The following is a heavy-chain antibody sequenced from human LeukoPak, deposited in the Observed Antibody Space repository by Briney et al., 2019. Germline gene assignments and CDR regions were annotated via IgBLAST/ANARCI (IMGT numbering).Heavy chain of an antibody. D-gene: IGHD3-22*01. Sequence: PSETLSLTCTVSGGSISSSSYYWGWIRQPAGKGLEWIGRIYTSGSTNYNPSLKSRVTMSVDTSKNQFSLKLSSVTAADTAVYYCARGSSDPIYYPFDYWGQGTLVTVSS. J-gene: IGHJ4*02. CDR2: IYTSGST. CDR3: ARGSSDPIYYPFDY. V-gene: IGHV4-61*02. CDR1: GGSISSSSYY.